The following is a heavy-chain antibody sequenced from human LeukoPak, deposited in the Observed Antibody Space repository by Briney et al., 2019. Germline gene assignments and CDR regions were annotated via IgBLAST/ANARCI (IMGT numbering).Heavy chain of an antibody. CDR3: ARDASTINFDY. V-gene: IGHV7-4-1*02. J-gene: IGHJ4*02. CDR1: GYTFTGYS. Sequence: ASVKVSCKASGYTFTGYSINWLGQAPGQGLEWMGWITTSTGNPTYAQGFTGRFVFSLDTSVSTTYLHINSLKAEDTAVYYCARDASTINFDYWGQGTLVTVSS. D-gene: IGHD5/OR15-5a*01. CDR2: ITTSTGNP.